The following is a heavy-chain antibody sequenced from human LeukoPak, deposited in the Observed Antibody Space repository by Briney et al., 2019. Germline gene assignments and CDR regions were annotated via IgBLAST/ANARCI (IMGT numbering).Heavy chain of an antibody. V-gene: IGHV4-38-2*01. CDR1: GYSISSGYY. J-gene: IGHJ5*02. CDR2: IYHSGST. CDR3: ARLGGYCSSTSCYTEFDP. Sequence: PSETLSLTCAVSGYSISSGYYWGWIRQPPGKGREWSGSIYHSGSTYYNPSLKSRVTISVDTSKNQFSLKLSSVTAADTAVYYCARLGGYCSSTSCYTEFDPWGQGTLVTVSS. D-gene: IGHD2-2*02.